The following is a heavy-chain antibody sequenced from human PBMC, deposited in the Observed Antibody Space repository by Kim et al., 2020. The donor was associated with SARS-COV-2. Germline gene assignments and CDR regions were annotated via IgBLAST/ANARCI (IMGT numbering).Heavy chain of an antibody. CDR2: ISYDGSNK. J-gene: IGHJ4*02. V-gene: IGHV3-30*04. CDR3: ARERDTAMGNFDY. D-gene: IGHD5-18*01. Sequence: GGSLRLSCAASGFTFSSYAMHWVRQAPGKGLEWVAVISYDGSNKYYADSVKGRFTISRDNSKNTLYLQMNSLRAEDTAVYYCARERDTAMGNFDYWGQGTLVTVSS. CDR1: GFTFSSYA.